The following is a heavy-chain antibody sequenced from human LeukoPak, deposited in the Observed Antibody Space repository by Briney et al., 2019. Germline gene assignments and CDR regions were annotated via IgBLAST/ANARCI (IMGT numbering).Heavy chain of an antibody. V-gene: IGHV4-34*01. J-gene: IGHJ4*02. CDR1: GGSINLYY. Sequence: PSETLSLTCSVSGGSINLYYWSWIRRPPGKGLEWIGEINHSGSTNYNPSLKSRVTISVDTSKNQFSLKLSSVTAADTAVYYCAREGELRYSDYWGQGTLVTVSS. CDR3: AREGELRYSDY. D-gene: IGHD3-9*01. CDR2: INHSGST.